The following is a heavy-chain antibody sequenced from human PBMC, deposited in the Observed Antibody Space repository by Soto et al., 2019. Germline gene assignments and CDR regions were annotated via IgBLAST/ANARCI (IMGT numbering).Heavy chain of an antibody. CDR1: GFTFANYA. J-gene: IGHJ4*02. CDR3: VKKKGARDSDLQYFFDS. Sequence: EVQLLESGGGLVQPGGSLRLSCAVSGFTFANYAMTWVRQAPGKGLEWVSLMSGDGGRILYADSVKGRFTISRDNSMNTVSLQMNNLRVDDSAVYYCVKKKGARDSDLQYFFDSWGQGTLVTVSS. CDR2: MSGDGGRI. V-gene: IGHV3-23*01. D-gene: IGHD3-16*01.